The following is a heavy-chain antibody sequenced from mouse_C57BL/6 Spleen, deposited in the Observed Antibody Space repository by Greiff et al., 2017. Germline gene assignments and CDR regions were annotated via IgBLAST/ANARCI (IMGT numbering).Heavy chain of an antibody. V-gene: IGHV5-6*01. CDR3: ARQGTDWYFDV. CDR2: ISSGGSYT. D-gene: IGHD3-3*01. CDR1: GFTFSSYG. J-gene: IGHJ1*03. Sequence: EVQLVESGGDLVKPGGSLKLSCAASGFTFSSYGMSWVRQTPDKRLEWVATISSGGSYTYYPDSVKGRFTISRDNAKNTLYLQMSSLKSEDTAMYYCARQGTDWYFDVWGTGTTVTVSS.